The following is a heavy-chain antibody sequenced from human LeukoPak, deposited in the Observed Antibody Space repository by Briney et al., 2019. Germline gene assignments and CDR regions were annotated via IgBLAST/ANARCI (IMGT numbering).Heavy chain of an antibody. Sequence: GGSLRLSCAASGFTFRNYEMSWVRQAPGKGLEWVSYISPGGDTIYYGDSVRGRFTISRDNDKNSLFLQMNSLRAEDTAVYYCASTSGWYEPIDYWGQGTLVTVSS. D-gene: IGHD6-19*01. CDR2: ISPGGDTI. J-gene: IGHJ4*02. V-gene: IGHV3-48*03. CDR3: ASTSGWYEPIDY. CDR1: GFTFRNYE.